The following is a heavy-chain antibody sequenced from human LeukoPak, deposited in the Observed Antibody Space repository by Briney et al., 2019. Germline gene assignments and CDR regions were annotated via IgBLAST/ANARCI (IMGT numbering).Heavy chain of an antibody. CDR3: ATNIAARPGTCLDY. CDR1: GFTFSSYG. D-gene: IGHD6-6*01. Sequence: GGSLRLSCAASGFTFSSYGMHWVRQAPGKGLEWVAFIRYDGSNKYYADSVKGRFTISRDNSKNTLYLQMNSLRAEDTAVYYCATNIAARPGTCLDYWGQGTLVTVSS. CDR2: IRYDGSNK. J-gene: IGHJ4*02. V-gene: IGHV3-30*02.